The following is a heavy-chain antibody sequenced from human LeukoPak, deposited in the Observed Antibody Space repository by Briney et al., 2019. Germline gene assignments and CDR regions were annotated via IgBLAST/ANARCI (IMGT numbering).Heavy chain of an antibody. J-gene: IGHJ4*02. V-gene: IGHV4-34*01. CDR3: ARATRRDWGQYYFDY. Sequence: PSETLSLTCAVYGGSFSGYYWSWIRQPPGKGLEWIGEINHSRTTNCNPSLKSRVTISVDTSKDQFSLKLTSVTAADTAVYYCARATRRDWGQYYFDYWGQGTLVTVSS. CDR1: GGSFSGYY. CDR2: INHSRTT. D-gene: IGHD7-27*01.